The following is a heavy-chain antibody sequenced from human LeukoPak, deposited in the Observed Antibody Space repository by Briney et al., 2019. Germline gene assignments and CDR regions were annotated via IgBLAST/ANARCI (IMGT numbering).Heavy chain of an antibody. V-gene: IGHV1-69*01. D-gene: IGHD3-3*01. J-gene: IGHJ4*02. Sequence: SVKVSCKASGGTVTDYGISWVRRAPRQGLEWMGGIVPQFGTSHYAQKFQGRLTITADEATNTLYMELSSLRLEDTGVYYCARDDCTDGSCYTDYWGQGALVTVSS. CDR1: GGTVTDYG. CDR3: ARDDCTDGSCYTDY. CDR2: IVPQFGTS.